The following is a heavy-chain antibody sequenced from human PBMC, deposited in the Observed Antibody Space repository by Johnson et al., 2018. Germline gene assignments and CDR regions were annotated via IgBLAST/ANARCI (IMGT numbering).Heavy chain of an antibody. J-gene: IGHJ6*03. CDR3: ARDNPYMDV. D-gene: IGHD1-14*01. V-gene: IGHV3-30-3*01. CDR1: GFTFSSYA. Sequence: QVQLVQSGGGVVQPGRSLRLSCAASGFTFSSYAMHWVRQAPGKGLEWVAIVSYDGTNKYYADSVKDRFTISRDNSKNTVYLQMNSLTAEDTAVYYCARDNPYMDVWGKGTTVTVSS. CDR2: VSYDGTNK.